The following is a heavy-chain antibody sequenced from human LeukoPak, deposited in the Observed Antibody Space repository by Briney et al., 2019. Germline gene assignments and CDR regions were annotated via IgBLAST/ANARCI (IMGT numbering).Heavy chain of an antibody. CDR1: GYTFTSYA. J-gene: IGHJ5*02. Sequence: ASVKVSCKASGYTFTSYAMHWVRQAPGQRLEWMGWINAGNHNTKYSQKFQGRVTITRDTSASTAYMELSSLRFEDTAVYYCARGIAVQPSANWFDPWGQGTPVTVSS. V-gene: IGHV1-3*01. D-gene: IGHD2-2*01. CDR2: INAGNHNT. CDR3: ARGIAVQPSANWFDP.